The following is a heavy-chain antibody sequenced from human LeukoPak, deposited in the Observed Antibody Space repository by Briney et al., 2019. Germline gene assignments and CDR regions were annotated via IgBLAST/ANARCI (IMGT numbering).Heavy chain of an antibody. CDR1: GGSISSSSYY. V-gene: IGHV4-39*01. Sequence: SETLSLTCTVSGGSISSSSYYWGWIRQPPGKGLEWIGSIYYSGSTYYNPSLKSRVTISVDTSKNQFSLKLSSVTAADTAVHYCARHPDHDYSNDGAFDIWGQGTMVTVSS. J-gene: IGHJ3*02. CDR3: ARHPDHDYSNDGAFDI. CDR2: IYYSGST. D-gene: IGHD4-11*01.